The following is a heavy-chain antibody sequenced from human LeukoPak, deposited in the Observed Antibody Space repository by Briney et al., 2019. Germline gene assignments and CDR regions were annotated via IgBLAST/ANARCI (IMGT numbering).Heavy chain of an antibody. CDR2: ISGSGGST. J-gene: IGHJ6*03. Sequence: GGSLRLSCAASGFTFSSYSMNWVRQAPGKGLEWVSAISGSGGSTYYADSVKGRFTISRDNSKNTLYLQMNSLRAEDTAVYYCANWGGWGYYGSGSYPYYYYYMDVWGKGTTVTISS. CDR3: ANWGGWGYYGSGSYPYYYYYMDV. V-gene: IGHV3-23*01. D-gene: IGHD3-10*01. CDR1: GFTFSSYS.